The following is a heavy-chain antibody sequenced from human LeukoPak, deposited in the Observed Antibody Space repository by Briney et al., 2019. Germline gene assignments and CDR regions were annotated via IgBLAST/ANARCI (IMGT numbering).Heavy chain of an antibody. Sequence: SVKVSCKASGGTFSSYAISWVRQAPGQGLEWMGGIIPIFGTANYAQKFQGRVTITADESTSTAYMELSRLRSEDTAVYYCARQGYYDSSGYYSWFDPWGQGTLVTVSS. V-gene: IGHV1-69*13. CDR3: ARQGYYDSSGYYSWFDP. CDR1: GGTFSSYA. J-gene: IGHJ5*02. CDR2: IIPIFGTA. D-gene: IGHD3-22*01.